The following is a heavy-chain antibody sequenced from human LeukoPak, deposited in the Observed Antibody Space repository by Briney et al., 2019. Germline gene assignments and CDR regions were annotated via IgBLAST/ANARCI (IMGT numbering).Heavy chain of an antibody. CDR2: ITGNDKTT. Sequence: GGSLRLSCAASGFTFSNSGMSWVRQAPGKGLEWVSSITGNDKTTYYADSVKGRFTISRDNAKKSLYLEMNNLRAEDTAVYYCATDGAGFDTWGQGVLVTVSS. CDR1: GFTFSNSG. V-gene: IGHV3-23*01. J-gene: IGHJ5*02. CDR3: ATDGAGFDT.